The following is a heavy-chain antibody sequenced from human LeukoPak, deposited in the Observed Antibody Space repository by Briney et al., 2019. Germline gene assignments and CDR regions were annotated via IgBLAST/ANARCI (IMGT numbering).Heavy chain of an antibody. D-gene: IGHD2-15*01. CDR3: AKKHPLGYCSGGSCYPDY. J-gene: IGHJ4*02. Sequence: PGGSLRLSCAASGFTFSSYSMNWVRQAPGKGLEWVSAISGSGGSTYYADSVKGRFTISRDNSKNTLYLQMNSLRAEDTAVYYCAKKHPLGYCSGGSCYPDYWGQGTLVTVSS. CDR2: ISGSGGST. CDR1: GFTFSSYS. V-gene: IGHV3-23*01.